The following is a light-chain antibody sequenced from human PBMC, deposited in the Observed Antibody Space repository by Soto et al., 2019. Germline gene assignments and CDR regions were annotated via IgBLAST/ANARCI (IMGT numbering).Light chain of an antibody. CDR2: AAS. Sequence: AIQLTQSPSSLSASVGDRVTITCRASQGIRNDLGWYQQKPGKAPKLLIYAASSLQSGVPSRFSGSGSGTDFTLTITSLQPEDFATYYCLQDYNYPRTFGQGTKLEIK. CDR3: LQDYNYPRT. V-gene: IGKV1-6*01. J-gene: IGKJ2*01. CDR1: QGIRND.